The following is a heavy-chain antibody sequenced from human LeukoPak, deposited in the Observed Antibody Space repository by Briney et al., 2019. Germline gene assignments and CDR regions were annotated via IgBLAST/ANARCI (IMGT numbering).Heavy chain of an antibody. Sequence: GGSLRLSCAASGFTFSSYSMNWVRQAPGKGLEWVSSISSSSSYIYYADSVKGRFTISRDNAKNSLYLQMNSLRAEDTAVYYCARGPRESYSKWGSYWYFDLWGRGTLVTVSS. V-gene: IGHV3-21*01. J-gene: IGHJ2*01. D-gene: IGHD4-11*01. CDR1: GFTFSSYS. CDR2: ISSSSSYI. CDR3: ARGPRESYSKWGSYWYFDL.